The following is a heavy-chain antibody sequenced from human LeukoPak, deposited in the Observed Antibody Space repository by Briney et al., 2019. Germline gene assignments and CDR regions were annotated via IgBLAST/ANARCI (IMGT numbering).Heavy chain of an antibody. Sequence: GESLKISCKGSGYSFTSYWIGWVRQMPGKGLEWMGIIYPGDSDTRYSPSFQGQVTISADKSISTAYLQWSSLKASDTAMYYCARLASHRGTAMAAFDHWGQGTLVTVSS. CDR2: IYPGDSDT. J-gene: IGHJ4*02. V-gene: IGHV5-51*01. D-gene: IGHD5-18*01. CDR3: ARLASHRGTAMAAFDH. CDR1: GYSFTSYW.